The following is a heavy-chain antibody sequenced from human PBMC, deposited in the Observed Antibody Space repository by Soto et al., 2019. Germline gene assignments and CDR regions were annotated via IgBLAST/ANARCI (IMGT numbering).Heavy chain of an antibody. CDR2: TYYRSRWYN. CDR3: AKVGYYSSGWYVDGGMDV. D-gene: IGHD6-19*01. Sequence: PSXTLSLTCAISGDSVSSNSAAWNWIRQSPSRGLEWLGRTYYRSRWYNDYAVSVKSRITINPDTSKNQFSLHLNSVTPEDTAVYYCAKVGYYSSGWYVDGGMDVWGQGTTVTVSS. V-gene: IGHV6-1*01. CDR1: GDSVSSNSAA. J-gene: IGHJ6*02.